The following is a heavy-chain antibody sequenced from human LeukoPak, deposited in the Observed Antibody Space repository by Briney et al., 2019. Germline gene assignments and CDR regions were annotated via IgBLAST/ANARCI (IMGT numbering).Heavy chain of an antibody. D-gene: IGHD3-3*01. CDR1: GGSISSYY. CDR3: ARGPGVLRFLEWSGKYYFDY. Sequence: PSETLSLTCTVSGGSISSYYWSWIRQPPGKGLEWIGEINHSGSTNYNPSLKSRVTISVDTSKNQFSLKLSSVTAADTAVYYCARGPGVLRFLEWSGKYYFDYWGQGTLVTVSS. V-gene: IGHV4-34*01. CDR2: INHSGST. J-gene: IGHJ4*02.